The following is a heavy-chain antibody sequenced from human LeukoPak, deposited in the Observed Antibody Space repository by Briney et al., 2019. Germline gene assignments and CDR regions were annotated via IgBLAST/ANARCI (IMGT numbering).Heavy chain of an antibody. CDR3: ARSPYRGGSSWTEFDY. CDR2: IKQDGSEK. CDR1: GFTFSSYW. V-gene: IGHV3-7*01. D-gene: IGHD6-13*01. J-gene: IGHJ4*02. Sequence: PGGSLRLSCAASGFTFSSYWMSWVRQAPGKGLEWVANIKQDGSEKYYVDSVKGQFTISRDSSKNTVYLQMNSLSDEDTAVYYCARSPYRGGSSWTEFDYWGQGTLVTVSS.